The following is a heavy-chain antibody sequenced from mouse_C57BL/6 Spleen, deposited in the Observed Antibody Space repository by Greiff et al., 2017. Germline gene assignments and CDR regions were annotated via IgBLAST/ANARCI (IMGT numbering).Heavy chain of an antibody. Sequence: EVQLVESGGGLVKPGGSLKLSCAPSGFTFSSYAMSWVRQTPEKRLEWVATISDGGSYTYYADNVKGRFTISRDNAKNNLYLQMSHLKSEDTAMYYCARDYCGSSLYAMDYWGQGTSVTVSS. D-gene: IGHD1-1*01. V-gene: IGHV5-4*01. CDR3: ARDYCGSSLYAMDY. J-gene: IGHJ4*01. CDR2: ISDGGSYT. CDR1: GFTFSSYA.